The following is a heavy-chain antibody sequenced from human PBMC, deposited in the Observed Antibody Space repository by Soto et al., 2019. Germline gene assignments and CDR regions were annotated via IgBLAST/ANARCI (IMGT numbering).Heavy chain of an antibody. D-gene: IGHD3-10*01. V-gene: IGHV3-23*01. CDR2: ISGSGGST. J-gene: IGHJ4*02. Sequence: GGSLRLSCATSGFTFSNYAMSWVRQAPGKGLEWVSAISGSGGSTYYADSADSVKGRFTISRDNAKNSLFLQLNSLRAEDTALYYCVRSGDYRSGSYWYFFDYWGQGALVTSPQ. CDR1: GFTFSNYA. CDR3: VRSGDYRSGSYWYFFDY.